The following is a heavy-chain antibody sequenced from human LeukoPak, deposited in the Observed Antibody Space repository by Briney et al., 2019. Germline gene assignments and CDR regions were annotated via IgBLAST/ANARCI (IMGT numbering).Heavy chain of an antibody. Sequence: GWSLRLSCAASGFTFSSYAMSWVRQAPGKGLEWVSAIIGSGGSTYYADSVKGRFTISRDNSKNTLYLQMNSLRAEDTAVYYCAKDTRLRGKIVVVPAAVYYYYMDVWGKGTTVTVSS. CDR2: IIGSGGST. J-gene: IGHJ6*03. D-gene: IGHD2-2*01. CDR3: AKDTRLRGKIVVVPAAVYYYYMDV. V-gene: IGHV3-23*01. CDR1: GFTFSSYA.